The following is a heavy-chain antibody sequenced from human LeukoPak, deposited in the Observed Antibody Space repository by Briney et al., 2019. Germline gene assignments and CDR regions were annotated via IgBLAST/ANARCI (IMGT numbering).Heavy chain of an antibody. Sequence: SETLSLTCAVYGGSFSGYYWSWIRQPPGKGLEWIGEINHGGSTNYNPSLKSRVTISVDTSKNQFSLKLSSVTAADTAVYYCARGRAKARRQWLVGNYYYGMDVWGQGTTVTVSS. V-gene: IGHV4-34*01. CDR1: GGSFSGYY. J-gene: IGHJ6*02. CDR2: INHGGST. D-gene: IGHD6-19*01. CDR3: ARGRAKARRQWLVGNYYYGMDV.